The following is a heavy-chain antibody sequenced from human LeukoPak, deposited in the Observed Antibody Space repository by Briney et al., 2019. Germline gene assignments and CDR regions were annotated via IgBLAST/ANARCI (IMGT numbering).Heavy chain of an antibody. V-gene: IGHV5-51*01. Sequence: GESLKISCKGSGYSFTSYWIGWVRQMPGKGLEWMGIICPGDSDTRYSPSFQGQVTISADKSISTAYLQWSSLKASDTAMYYCARVGATTFDAFDIWGQGTMVTVSS. CDR2: ICPGDSDT. CDR1: GYSFTSYW. J-gene: IGHJ3*02. D-gene: IGHD1-26*01. CDR3: ARVGATTFDAFDI.